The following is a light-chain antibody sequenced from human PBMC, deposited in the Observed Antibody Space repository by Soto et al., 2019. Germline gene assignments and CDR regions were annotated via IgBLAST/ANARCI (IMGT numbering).Light chain of an antibody. V-gene: IGLV1-47*02. Sequence: QSVLTQPPSAAGTPGLRVTISCSGGSSNIGSSYVYWYQQLPGTAPRLLIYNNNLWPSGGPDRFSGSKSGTSASLAISGLRSDEEADDYCSAGEDSLSALVFGGGTKLTVL. CDR3: SAGEDSLSALV. J-gene: IGLJ2*01. CDR1: SSNIGSSY. CDR2: NNN.